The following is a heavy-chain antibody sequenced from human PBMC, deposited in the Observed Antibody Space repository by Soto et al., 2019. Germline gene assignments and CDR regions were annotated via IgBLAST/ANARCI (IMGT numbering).Heavy chain of an antibody. CDR3: ARTVGYYYGMDV. V-gene: IGHV1-3*01. J-gene: IGHJ6*02. CDR1: GYTFTGYY. CDR2: INAGNGNT. Sequence: ASVKVSCQASGYTFTGYYMHWVRQAPGQRLEWMGWINAGNGNTKYSQKFQGRVTITRDTSASTAYMELSSLRSEDTAVYYCARTVGYYYGMDVWGQGTTVTAP. D-gene: IGHD4-17*01.